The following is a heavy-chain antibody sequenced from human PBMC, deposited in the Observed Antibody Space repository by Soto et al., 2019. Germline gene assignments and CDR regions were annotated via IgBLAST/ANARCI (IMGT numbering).Heavy chain of an antibody. Sequence: GGSLRLSCAASGFTVSGNYMSWVRQAPGKGLEWVSVIYSDGGTDYADSVKGRFTISRDNSKNTLYLQMSSLRAEDTAVYYCVKTLQYSYGLPHWGQGTLVTVSS. V-gene: IGHV3-53*05. D-gene: IGHD5-18*01. CDR1: GFTVSGNY. CDR3: VKTLQYSYGLPH. CDR2: IYSDGGT. J-gene: IGHJ4*02.